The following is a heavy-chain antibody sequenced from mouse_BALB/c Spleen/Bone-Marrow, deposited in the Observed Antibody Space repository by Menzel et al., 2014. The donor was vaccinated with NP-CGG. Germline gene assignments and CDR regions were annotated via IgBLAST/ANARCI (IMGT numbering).Heavy chain of an antibody. CDR1: GFAFSSYD. Sequence: EVQVVESGGGLVKPGGSLKLSCAASGFAFSSYDMSWVRQTPEKRLEWVAYISSGGGSTYYPDTVKGRFTISRDNAKNTLYLQMSSLKSEDTAMYYCAREVLRDYFDYWGQGTTLTVSP. V-gene: IGHV5-12-1*01. D-gene: IGHD1-1*01. CDR3: AREVLRDYFDY. J-gene: IGHJ2*01. CDR2: ISSGGGST.